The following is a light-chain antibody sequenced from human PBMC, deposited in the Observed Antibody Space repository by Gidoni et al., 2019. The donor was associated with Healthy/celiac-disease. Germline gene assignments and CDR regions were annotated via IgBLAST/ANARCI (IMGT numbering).Light chain of an antibody. Sequence: SYVLTQPPTVSVAPGKSARITCGGNNIGRKSAHWYQQQPGQPPVLVVYDDSDRPSRMPERFSGSNSGNTAALTISRVEAWDEADYYCQVWDSSSDHVVFGGGTKLTVL. J-gene: IGLJ2*01. CDR1: NIGRKS. V-gene: IGLV3-21*03. CDR3: QVWDSSSDHVV. CDR2: DDS.